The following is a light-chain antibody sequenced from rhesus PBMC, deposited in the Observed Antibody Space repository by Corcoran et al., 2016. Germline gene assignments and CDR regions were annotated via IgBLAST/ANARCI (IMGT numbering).Light chain of an antibody. V-gene: IGKV1-43*02. CDR1: QGSSRY. J-gene: IGKJ1*01. Sequence: DIQMTQSPSSLSASVGDSITITCRASQGSSRYLNWYQQKPGKAPKRLIYKTASLESGVPSRFRGSGSGTVFTLTISSLQPEDFATYYCLQYNSDPPTFGQGTKVEIK. CDR2: KTA. CDR3: LQYNSDPPT.